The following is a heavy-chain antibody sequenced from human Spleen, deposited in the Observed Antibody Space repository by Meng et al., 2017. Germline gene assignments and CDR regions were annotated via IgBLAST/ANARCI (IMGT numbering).Heavy chain of an antibody. Sequence: GESLKISCKVSGYTLTELSMHWVRQAPGKGLEWMGWISAYNGNTDFAPKFQGRVTMTTDTFTNTAYMELRSLRSDDTAVYYCARLTQLADYWGQGTLVTVSS. CDR2: ISAYNGNT. D-gene: IGHD1-1*01. J-gene: IGHJ4*02. V-gene: IGHV1-18*01. CDR3: ARLTQLADY. CDR1: GYTLTELS.